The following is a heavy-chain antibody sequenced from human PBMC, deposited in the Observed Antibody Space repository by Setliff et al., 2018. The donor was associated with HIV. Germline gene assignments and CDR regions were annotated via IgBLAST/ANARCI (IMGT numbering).Heavy chain of an antibody. D-gene: IGHD3-10*01. CDR2: IIPKSNTP. Sequence: GASVKVSCKASGDTFSTFAIIWVRQAPGQGLEWMGGIIPKSNTPDYAQIFKGRLTITADESTSTDNMELVGLTSEDTAVYYCARGSPIVWFGEFLYPEIDYWGQGSLVTVSS. V-gene: IGHV1-69*13. J-gene: IGHJ4*02. CDR1: GDTFSTFA. CDR3: ARGSPIVWFGEFLYPEIDY.